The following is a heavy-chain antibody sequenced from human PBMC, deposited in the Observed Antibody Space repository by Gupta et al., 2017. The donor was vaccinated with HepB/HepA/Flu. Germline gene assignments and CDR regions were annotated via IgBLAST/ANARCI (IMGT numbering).Heavy chain of an antibody. CDR1: GYTFSSYS. CDR2: INGGYDNT. Sequence: QVQLVQSGAEVKQPGASVKVSCKASGYTFSSYSTHWVRQAPGQRLEWMGYINGGYDNTRYSQKFQGRVSIAKDTSANTAYMELSSLRSEDTAVYYCARGTGSGSYLTNYWGRGTLVTVSS. CDR3: ARGTGSGSYLTNY. J-gene: IGHJ4*02. D-gene: IGHD3-10*01. V-gene: IGHV1-3*01.